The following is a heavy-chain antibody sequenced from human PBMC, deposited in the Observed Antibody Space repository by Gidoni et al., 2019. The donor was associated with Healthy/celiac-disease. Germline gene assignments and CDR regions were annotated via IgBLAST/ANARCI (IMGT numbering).Heavy chain of an antibody. CDR3: ASYPGTDGDYVGSGFDP. V-gene: IGHV1-69*06. D-gene: IGHD4-17*01. CDR2: IIPIFGTA. J-gene: IGHJ5*02. CDR1: GGTFSSYA. Sequence: QVQLVQSGAEVKKPGSSVKVSCKASGGTFSSYAISWVRQAPGQGLEWMGGIIPIFGTANYAQKFQGRVTITADKSTSTAYMELSSLRSEDTAVYYCASYPGTDGDYVGSGFDPWGQGTLVTVSS.